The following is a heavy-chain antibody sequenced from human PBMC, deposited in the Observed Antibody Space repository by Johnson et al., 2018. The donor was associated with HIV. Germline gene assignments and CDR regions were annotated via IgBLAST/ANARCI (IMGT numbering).Heavy chain of an antibody. CDR3: ARDLSGAFDI. CDR1: GFTVSSNY. V-gene: IGHV3-66*02. CDR2: IYSGGTT. Sequence: VQLVESGGGLVQPGGSLRLSCAVSGFTVSSNYMSWVRQAPGKGLEWVSVIYSGGTTYSADSVKGRFTISRDNSKNTLYLQMNSLRAEDTAVYYCARDLSGAFDIWGQGTIVTVSS. J-gene: IGHJ3*02. D-gene: IGHD3-3*01.